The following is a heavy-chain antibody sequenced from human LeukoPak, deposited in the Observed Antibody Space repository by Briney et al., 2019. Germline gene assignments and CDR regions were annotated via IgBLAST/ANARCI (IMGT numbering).Heavy chain of an antibody. CDR3: ARDRSGSYFAPAYYFDY. D-gene: IGHD1-26*01. J-gene: IGHJ4*02. CDR2: ISYDGSNK. V-gene: IGHV3-30-3*01. CDR1: GFTFSSYA. Sequence: GGSLRLSCAASGFTFSSYAMHWVRQAPGKRLEWVAVISYDGSNKYYADSVKGRFTISRDNSKNTLYLQMNSLRAEDTAVYYCARDRSGSYFAPAYYFDYWGQGTLVTVSS.